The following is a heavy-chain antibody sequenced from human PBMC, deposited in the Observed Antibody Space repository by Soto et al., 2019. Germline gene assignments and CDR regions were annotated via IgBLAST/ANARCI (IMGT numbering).Heavy chain of an antibody. V-gene: IGHV4-31*03. Sequence: SETLSLTCTVAGGSSSSGGYYWIWIRQHPGKGLEWIGYIYYSGSTYYNPSLKSRVTISVDTSKNQFSLKLSSVTAADTAVYYCASYPEWLRYRELSDLGAFDIWGQGTIVTVSS. CDR3: ASYPEWLRYRELSDLGAFDI. J-gene: IGHJ3*02. CDR2: IYYSGST. D-gene: IGHD5-12*01. CDR1: GGSSSSGGYY.